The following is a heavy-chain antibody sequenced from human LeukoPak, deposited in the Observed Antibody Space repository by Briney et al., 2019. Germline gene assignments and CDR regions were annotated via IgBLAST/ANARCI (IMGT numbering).Heavy chain of an antibody. Sequence: GGSLRLSCAASGFTFISYSMTWVRQAPGRGLEWVSAITGSGAFTDYADSVKGRFTISRDNSKNTLYLQMNSLRAEDTAVYYCAKLLYYYDSSQPYWGQGTLVTVSS. D-gene: IGHD3-22*01. J-gene: IGHJ4*02. CDR2: ITGSGAFT. V-gene: IGHV3-23*01. CDR1: GFTFISYS. CDR3: AKLLYYYDSSQPY.